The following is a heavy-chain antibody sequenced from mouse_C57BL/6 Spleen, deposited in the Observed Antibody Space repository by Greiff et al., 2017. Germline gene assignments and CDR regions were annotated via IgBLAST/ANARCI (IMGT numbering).Heavy chain of an antibody. J-gene: IGHJ4*01. CDR3: ARRGWDAMDY. CDR2: INPNNGGT. V-gene: IGHV1-18*01. CDR1: GYTFTDYN. D-gene: IGHD4-1*01. Sequence: EVQVVESGPELVKPGASVKIPCKASGYTFTDYNMDWVKQSHGKSLEWIGDINPNNGGTIYNQKFKGKATLTVDKSSSTAYMELRSLTSEDTAVYYCARRGWDAMDYWGQGTSVTVSS.